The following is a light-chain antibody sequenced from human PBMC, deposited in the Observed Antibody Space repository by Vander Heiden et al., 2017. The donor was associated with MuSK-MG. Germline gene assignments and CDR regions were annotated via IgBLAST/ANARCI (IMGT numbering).Light chain of an antibody. J-gene: IGKJ1*01. CDR2: AAS. CDR1: QNIGTW. CDR3: QQSDSFPRT. V-gene: IGKV1-12*01. Sequence: DIQMNQSPSSVSASVGDRVTITCRASQNIGTWLAWYQQKPGKVPKHLIYAASTLQGGVPSRFSGSGSGTDFTLTITNLQAEDFATYFCQQSDSFPRTFGQGTKVEV.